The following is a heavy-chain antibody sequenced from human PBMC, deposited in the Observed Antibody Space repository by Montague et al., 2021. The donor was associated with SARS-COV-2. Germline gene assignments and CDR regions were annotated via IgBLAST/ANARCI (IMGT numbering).Heavy chain of an antibody. D-gene: IGHD2-15*01. CDR3: ARGVEAAPRVVDY. CDR2: IYASGGN. Sequence: SETLSLTSSVSGEPISGFFWNWIRQPAGKGLEWIGRIYASGGNDYNPSLESRVTISVYTSKSKFSLKVNSVTAADTAMYYCARGVEAAPRVVDYWGRGTLVTVSS. CDR1: GEPISGFF. J-gene: IGHJ4*02. V-gene: IGHV4-4*07.